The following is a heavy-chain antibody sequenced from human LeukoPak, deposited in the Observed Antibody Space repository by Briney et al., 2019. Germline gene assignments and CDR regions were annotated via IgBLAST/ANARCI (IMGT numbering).Heavy chain of an antibody. Sequence: PGGSLRLPCAASGFTFSSYGMHWVRQAPGKGLEWVAVIWYDGSNKYYADSVKGRFTISRDNSKNTLYLQMNSLRAEDTAVYYCARESRVPYSSSWYYFDYWGQGTLVTVSS. CDR2: IWYDGSNK. J-gene: IGHJ4*02. CDR1: GFTFSSYG. CDR3: ARESRVPYSSSWYYFDY. V-gene: IGHV3-33*01. D-gene: IGHD6-13*01.